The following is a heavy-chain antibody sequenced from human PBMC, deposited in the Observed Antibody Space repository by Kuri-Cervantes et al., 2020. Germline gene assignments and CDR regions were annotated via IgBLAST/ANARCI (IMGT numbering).Heavy chain of an antibody. Sequence: SVKVSCKASGGTLSNYAISWVRQAPGQGLEWMGGVLPIFGTANYAQKFQGRVTITADKSANTAYMELSSLRSEDTAVYYCVRGASPTGSYLYFYYHIDVWGKGTTVTVSS. CDR2: VLPIFGTA. D-gene: IGHD1-26*01. J-gene: IGHJ6*03. CDR3: VRGASPTGSYLYFYYHIDV. V-gene: IGHV1-69*06. CDR1: GGTLSNYA.